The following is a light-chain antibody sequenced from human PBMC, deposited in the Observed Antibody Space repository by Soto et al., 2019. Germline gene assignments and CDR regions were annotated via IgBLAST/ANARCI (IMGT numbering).Light chain of an antibody. CDR2: DVN. CDR1: SSDVGGYNS. J-gene: IGLJ2*01. CDR3: SSYASSSTLV. Sequence: QSVLTQPASVSGSPGQSITIACTGTSSDVGGYNSVSWYQQHPGKVPKLIIYDVNNRPSGVSWRFSGSKSGNTASLTVSGLQAEDEADYYCSSYASSSTLVFGGGTKLTV. V-gene: IGLV2-14*03.